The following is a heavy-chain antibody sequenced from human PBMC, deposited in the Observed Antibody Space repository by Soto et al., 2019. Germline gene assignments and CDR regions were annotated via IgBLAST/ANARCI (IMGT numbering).Heavy chain of an antibody. V-gene: IGHV4-34*01. CDR2: INHSGST. CDR3: GRAISGYVT. Sequence: SETLSLTCAVYGGSFSGYYWSWIRQPPGKGLEWIGEINHSGSTNYNPSLKSRVTISVDTSTSTASMDLSSLTSEDTAVYYCGRAISGYVTWGQGTLVTVSS. J-gene: IGHJ5*02. CDR1: GGSFSGYY. D-gene: IGHD5-12*01.